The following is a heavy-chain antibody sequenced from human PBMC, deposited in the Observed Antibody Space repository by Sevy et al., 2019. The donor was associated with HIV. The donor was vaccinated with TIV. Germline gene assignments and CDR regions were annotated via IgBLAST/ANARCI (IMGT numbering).Heavy chain of an antibody. V-gene: IGHV3-30*18. CDR2: ISSDGSDD. D-gene: IGHD4-17*01. J-gene: IGHJ4*02. Sequence: GGSLRLSCSASGFIFSSYGMHWVRQTPGKGLEWVAIISSDGSDDFYAESVRGRFTISRDNSRNTLYLQMDSLRLEDMAIYYCAKDKEDDYGDYYFDHWGQGALVTVS. CDR1: GFIFSSYG. CDR3: AKDKEDDYGDYYFDH.